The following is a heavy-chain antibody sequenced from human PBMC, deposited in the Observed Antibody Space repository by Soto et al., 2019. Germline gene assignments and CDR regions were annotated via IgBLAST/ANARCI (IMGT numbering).Heavy chain of an antibody. J-gene: IGHJ4*02. CDR3: ARTYSSGWYYFDY. D-gene: IGHD6-19*01. Sequence: ASVKVSCKASGYTFTSYAMHWVRQAPGQRLEWMGWISAYNGNTNYAQKLQGRVTMTTDTSTSTAYMELRSLRSDDTAVYYCARTYSSGWYYFDYWGQGTLVTVSS. CDR1: GYTFTSYA. V-gene: IGHV1-18*01. CDR2: ISAYNGNT.